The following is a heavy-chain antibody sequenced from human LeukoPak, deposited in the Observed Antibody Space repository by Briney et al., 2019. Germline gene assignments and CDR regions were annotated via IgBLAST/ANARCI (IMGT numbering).Heavy chain of an antibody. Sequence: SETLSLTCTVSGGSISPLYWGWIRQPPGKGLEFIGYIYYSGTTNYNPSLRSRVTLSVDTSKNQFSLKLSSVTAADTAVYYCARGGVAAKYYFDYWGPGSLVTVSS. V-gene: IGHV4-59*11. CDR1: GGSISPLY. CDR2: IYYSGTT. J-gene: IGHJ4*02. D-gene: IGHD3-10*01. CDR3: ARGGVAAKYYFDY.